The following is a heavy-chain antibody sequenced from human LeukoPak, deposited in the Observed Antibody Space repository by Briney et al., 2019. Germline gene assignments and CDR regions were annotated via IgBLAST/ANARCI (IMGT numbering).Heavy chain of an antibody. CDR2: IYYSGST. CDR1: GGSISSYY. CDR3: AQYYYDSSGYYYDY. J-gene: IGHJ4*02. Sequence: SETLSLTCTVSGGSISSYYWSWIRQPPGKGLEWIGYIYYSGSTNYNPSLKSRVTISVDTCKNQFSLKLSSVTAADTAVYYCAQYYYDSSGYYYDYWGQGTLVTVSS. V-gene: IGHV4-59*01. D-gene: IGHD3-22*01.